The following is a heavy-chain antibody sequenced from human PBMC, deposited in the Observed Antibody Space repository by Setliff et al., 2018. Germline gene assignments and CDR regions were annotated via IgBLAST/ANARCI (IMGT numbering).Heavy chain of an antibody. D-gene: IGHD3-9*01. Sequence: PGGSLRLSCAASGFTFSDYYMSWIRRAPGKGLEWVSYISSSGSTIYYADSVKGRFTISRDNAKNSLYLQMNSLRAEDTAVYYCARDSHTYYDILTGYLDFDYWGQGTLVTVSS. CDR2: ISSSGSTI. J-gene: IGHJ4*02. V-gene: IGHV3-11*04. CDR1: GFTFSDYY. CDR3: ARDSHTYYDILTGYLDFDY.